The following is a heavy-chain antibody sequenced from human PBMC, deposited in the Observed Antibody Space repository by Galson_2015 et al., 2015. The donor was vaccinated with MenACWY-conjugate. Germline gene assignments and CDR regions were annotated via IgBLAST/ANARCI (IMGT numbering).Heavy chain of an antibody. CDR1: GFTFSSYA. V-gene: IGHV3-23*01. D-gene: IGHD5-12*01. Sequence: SLRLSCAASGFTFSSYAMTWVRQAPGKGLEWVSSIRDGGGVTYYADSVRGRFTISRDNSKNTLYLQMNSLRAEDTAIYYCAEGRGTVESGYPPDYWGQGALITVSS. J-gene: IGHJ4*02. CDR2: IRDGGGVT. CDR3: AEGRGTVESGYPPDY.